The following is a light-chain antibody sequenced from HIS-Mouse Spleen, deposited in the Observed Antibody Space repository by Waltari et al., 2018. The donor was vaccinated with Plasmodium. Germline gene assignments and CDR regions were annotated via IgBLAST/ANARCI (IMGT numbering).Light chain of an antibody. Sequence: SYELTQLPSVSVSPGQTASITCSGDQLGDKYACWYQQKPGQSPVLVIYQDSKRPSGIPERFSGSNSGNTATLTISGTQAMDEADYYCQAWDSSTDYVFGTGTKVTVL. CDR2: QDS. CDR1: QLGDKY. CDR3: QAWDSSTDYV. J-gene: IGLJ1*01. V-gene: IGLV3-1*01.